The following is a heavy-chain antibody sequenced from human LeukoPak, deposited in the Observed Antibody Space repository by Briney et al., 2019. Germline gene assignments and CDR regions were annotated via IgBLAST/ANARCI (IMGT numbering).Heavy chain of an antibody. CDR2: INHSGST. CDR1: GGSFSGYY. CDR3: ARLGIYPIQGYNYNYHYMDV. J-gene: IGHJ6*03. D-gene: IGHD1-1*01. V-gene: IGHV4-34*01. Sequence: SETLSLTCAVYGGSFSGYYWSWIRQPPGKGLEWIGEINHSGSTNYNPSLKSRVTISVDMSRNQFSLQLSSVTAADTAAYYCARLGIYPIQGYNYNYHYMDVWAKGTTVTVS.